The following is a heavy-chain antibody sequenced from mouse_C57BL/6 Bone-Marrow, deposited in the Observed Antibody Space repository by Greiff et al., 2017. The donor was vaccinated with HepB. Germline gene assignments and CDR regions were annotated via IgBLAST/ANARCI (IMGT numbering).Heavy chain of an antibody. V-gene: IGHV1-85*01. CDR2: IYPRDGST. CDR3: ARNWDFDY. Sequence: VQLQQSGPELVKPGASVKLSCKASGYTFTSYDINWVKQRPGQGLEWIGWIYPRDGSTKYNQKFKDKATLTADKSSSTAYMQLSSLTYEDSAVYYCARNWDFDYWGQGTTLTVSS. D-gene: IGHD4-1*01. CDR1: GYTFTSYD. J-gene: IGHJ2*01.